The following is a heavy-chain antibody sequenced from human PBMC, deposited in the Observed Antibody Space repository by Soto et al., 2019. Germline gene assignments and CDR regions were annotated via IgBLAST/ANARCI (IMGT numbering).Heavy chain of an antibody. V-gene: IGHV1-3*01. D-gene: IGHD3-22*01. CDR3: ARSYDSSGYLEFDY. CDR1: GYTFTSYA. J-gene: IGHJ4*02. Sequence: ASVKVSCKASGYTFTSYAMHWVRQAPGQRLEWMGWINAGNGNTKYSQKFQGRVTITRDTSASTAYMELSSLRSEDTAVYYCARSYDSSGYLEFDYWGQGTLVTVSS. CDR2: INAGNGNT.